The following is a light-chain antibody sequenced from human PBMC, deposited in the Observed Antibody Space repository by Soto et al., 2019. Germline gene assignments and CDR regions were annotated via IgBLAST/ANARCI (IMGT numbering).Light chain of an antibody. CDR3: AAWDDSMNGVV. CDR1: ISNIGGNT. CDR2: TNN. V-gene: IGLV1-44*01. Sequence: QSVLTQPPSASGTPGQRVTISCSGSISNIGGNTVNWYQQLPGTAPKLLMYTNNHRPSGVPDRCSGSKSGTSASLAISGLQSEDEADYYCAAWDDSMNGVVFGGGTKLTVL. J-gene: IGLJ2*01.